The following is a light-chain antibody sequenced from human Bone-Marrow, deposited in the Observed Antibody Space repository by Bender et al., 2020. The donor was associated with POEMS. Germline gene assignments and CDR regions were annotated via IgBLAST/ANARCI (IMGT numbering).Light chain of an antibody. V-gene: IGLV2-23*01. J-gene: IGLJ2*01. CDR2: EGS. CDR3: CSYAGSSTVV. Sequence: QSALTQPASVSGSPGQSITISCTGTSSDGGSYNLVSWYQQHPGKAPKFMIYEGSKRPSGVSNRFSGSKSGNTASLAISGLQAEDEADYYCCSYAGSSTVVFGGGTKLTVL. CDR1: SSDGGSYNL.